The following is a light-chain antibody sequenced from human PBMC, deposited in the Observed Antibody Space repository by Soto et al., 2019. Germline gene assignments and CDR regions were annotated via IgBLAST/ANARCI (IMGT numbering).Light chain of an antibody. Sequence: IQMTQSPSTLSASVGDRVTITCRASQSIASWLAWYQQKPGRAPDLLIYDASTLKSGVPTRFSGSGSVTEFTLTISDLQPDDFATYYCQQYNTYEFGQGTKVEIK. V-gene: IGKV1-5*01. J-gene: IGKJ1*01. CDR1: QSIASW. CDR3: QQYNTYE. CDR2: DAS.